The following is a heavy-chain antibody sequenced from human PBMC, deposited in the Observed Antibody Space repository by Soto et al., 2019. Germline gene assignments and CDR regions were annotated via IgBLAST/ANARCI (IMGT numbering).Heavy chain of an antibody. V-gene: IGHV3-33*01. CDR3: ARVGVLVSVPPYCSSTSCYTGEFDY. CDR2: IWYDGSNK. CDR1: GFTFSSYG. Sequence: QVQLVESGGGVVQPGRSLRLSCAASGFTFSSYGMHWVRQAPGKGLEWVAVIWYDGSNKYYADSVKGRFTISRDNSKNTLYLQMNSLRAEDTAVYYCARVGVLVSVPPYCSSTSCYTGEFDYWGQGTLVTVSS. J-gene: IGHJ4*02. D-gene: IGHD2-2*02.